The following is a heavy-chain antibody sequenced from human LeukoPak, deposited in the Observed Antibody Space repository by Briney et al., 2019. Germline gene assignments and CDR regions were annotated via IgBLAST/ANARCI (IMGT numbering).Heavy chain of an antibody. J-gene: IGHJ5*02. CDR2: IYYSGST. CDR3: ARDWFRYCSGGSCFSWNWFDP. Sequence: PSETLSLTCTVSGGSISSSSYYWGWIRQPPGKGLEWIASIYYSGSTYYNPSLKSRVTISVDTSKNQFSLKLTSVTAADTAVYYCARDWFRYCSGGSCFSWNWFDPWGQGSLVTVSS. V-gene: IGHV4-39*07. D-gene: IGHD2-15*01. CDR1: GGSISSSSYY.